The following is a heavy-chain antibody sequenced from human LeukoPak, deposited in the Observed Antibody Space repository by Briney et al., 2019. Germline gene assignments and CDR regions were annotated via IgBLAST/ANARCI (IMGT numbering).Heavy chain of an antibody. J-gene: IGHJ5*02. V-gene: IGHV4-31*03. CDR3: AKDLTNGYNH. CDR1: GGSISSGGYY. Sequence: SETLSLTCTVSGGSISSGGYYWSWIRQHPGKGLEWIGYIYYSGSTYYNPSLKSRVTISVDTSKNQFSLKLSSVTAADTAVYYCAKDLTNGYNHWGQGTLVTVSS. D-gene: IGHD6-25*01. CDR2: IYYSGST.